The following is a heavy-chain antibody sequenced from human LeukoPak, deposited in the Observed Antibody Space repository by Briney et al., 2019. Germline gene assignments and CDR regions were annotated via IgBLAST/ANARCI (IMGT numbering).Heavy chain of an antibody. CDR3: AKGLKTAVGPYMGYHYYMDV. CDR1: GFTFSKYA. V-gene: IGHV3-23*01. Sequence: PGGSLRLSCAASGFTFSKYAMSWVRQAPGKGLEWVSTVNDRGTGTYYADSVKGRFTISRDNSKSTLSLQMISLRVEDTALYYCAKGLKTAVGPYMGYHYYMDVWGKGTTVTVSS. D-gene: IGHD5-18*01. J-gene: IGHJ6*03. CDR2: VNDRGTGT.